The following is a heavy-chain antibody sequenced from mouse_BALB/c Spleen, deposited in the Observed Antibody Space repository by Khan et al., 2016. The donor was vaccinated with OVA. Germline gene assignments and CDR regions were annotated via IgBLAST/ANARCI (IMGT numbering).Heavy chain of an antibody. J-gene: IGHJ1*01. CDR3: ARSGTTVVAYWYFDV. CDR1: GYSITSGYS. D-gene: IGHD1-1*01. CDR2: IHYSGST. Sequence: EVKLLESGPDLVKPSRSLSLTCTVTGYSITSGYSWHWIRQFPGNKLEWMGYIHYSGSTNYNPSLKSRISITRDTSKNQFFLQLNSVTTEDTATYYCARSGTTVVAYWYFDVWGAGTTVTVSS. V-gene: IGHV3-1*02.